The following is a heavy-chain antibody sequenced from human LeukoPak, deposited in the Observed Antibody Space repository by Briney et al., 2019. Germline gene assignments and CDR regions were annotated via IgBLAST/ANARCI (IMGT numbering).Heavy chain of an antibody. Sequence: GRSLRLSCAASGFTFSSYGMHWVRQAPGKGLEWVAVIWYDGSNKYYADSVKGRFTISRDNSKNTLYLQMNSLRAEDTAVYYCARDPRYYYDSSGYPLPDDYYCYYGMDVWGQGTTVTVSS. D-gene: IGHD3-22*01. CDR2: IWYDGSNK. CDR3: ARDPRYYYDSSGYPLPDDYYCYYGMDV. J-gene: IGHJ6*02. V-gene: IGHV3-33*01. CDR1: GFTFSSYG.